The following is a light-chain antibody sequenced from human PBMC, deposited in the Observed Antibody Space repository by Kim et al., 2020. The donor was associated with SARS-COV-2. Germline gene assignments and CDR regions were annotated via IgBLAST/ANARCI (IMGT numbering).Light chain of an antibody. V-gene: IGLV1-44*01. J-gene: IGLJ2*01. CDR3: ATWDSSLIALV. CDR2: SNN. CDR1: TSNIGSNT. Sequence: QSVLTQPPSASGTPGQRVTMSCSGSTSNIGSNTVNWYQQLPGMAPKLLIYSNNQRPSVVPDRFSGSKSGTSASLAISGLQSEDEADYYCATWDSSLIALVFGGGTQLTVL.